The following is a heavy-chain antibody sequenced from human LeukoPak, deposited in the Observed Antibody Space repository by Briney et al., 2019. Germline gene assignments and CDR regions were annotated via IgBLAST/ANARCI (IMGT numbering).Heavy chain of an antibody. J-gene: IGHJ4*02. CDR1: GFTFRSYE. V-gene: IGHV3-48*03. CDR3: ARECGGDCYSDPFDY. CDR2: ISNSGGTK. D-gene: IGHD2-21*02. Sequence: GGSLGLSCAASGFTFRSYEMNWVRQAPGKGLEWVSYISNSGGTKYYADSVKGRFTISRDNAKNSLYLQMNSLRAEDTAVYYCARECGGDCYSDPFDYWGQGTLVTVSS.